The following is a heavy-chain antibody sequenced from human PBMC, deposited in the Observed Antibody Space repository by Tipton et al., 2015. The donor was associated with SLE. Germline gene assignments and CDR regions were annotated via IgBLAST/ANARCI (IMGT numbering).Heavy chain of an antibody. D-gene: IGHD4-17*01. CDR3: ARDPNHYGDYEGPQGMDV. J-gene: IGHJ6*02. CDR2: ISSSSSYT. CDR1: GFTFSDYY. V-gene: IGHV3-11*05. Sequence: SLRLSCAASGFTFSDYYMSWIRQAPGKGLEWVSYISSSSSYTNYADSVKARFTISRDNAKNSLYLQMNNLRAEDTAVYYCARDPNHYGDYEGPQGMDVWGQGTTVTVSS.